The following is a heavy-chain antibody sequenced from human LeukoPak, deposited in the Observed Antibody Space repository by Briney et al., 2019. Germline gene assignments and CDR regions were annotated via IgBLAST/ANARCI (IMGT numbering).Heavy chain of an antibody. V-gene: IGHV4-59*08. CDR3: ARVSYYDSLFDY. Sequence: SETLSLTCTVSGGSIISYYWSWIRQPPGKGLEWIGYIYYSGSTNYNPSLKSRVTISVDTSKNQFSLKLSSVTAADTAVYYCARVSYYDSLFDYWGQGTLGTVSS. J-gene: IGHJ4*02. CDR1: GGSIISYY. D-gene: IGHD3-22*01. CDR2: IYYSGST.